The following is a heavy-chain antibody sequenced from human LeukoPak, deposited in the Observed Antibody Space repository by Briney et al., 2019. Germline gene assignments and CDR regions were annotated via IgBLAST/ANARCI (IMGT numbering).Heavy chain of an antibody. D-gene: IGHD1-26*01. V-gene: IGHV3-30*04. CDR3: VSLAGNHYH. CDR2: ISFDGSTR. J-gene: IGHJ4*02. CDR1: GFTFSTYA. Sequence: GGSLGLSCAASGFTFSTYALHWVRQAPGKGLEWVAIISFDGSTRYYADSVKGRFTISRDNSKNTLYLEMNSLRAEDTAVYYCVSLAGNHYHWGQGTLVTVSS.